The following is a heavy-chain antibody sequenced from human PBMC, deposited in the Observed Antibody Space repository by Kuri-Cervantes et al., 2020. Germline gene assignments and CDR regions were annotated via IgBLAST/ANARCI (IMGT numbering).Heavy chain of an antibody. D-gene: IGHD3-9*01. CDR2: IYYSGST. V-gene: IGHV4-30-4*02. CDR1: GGPISRGDYY. CDR3: ARGTDYDILTGYFLPYFDY. Sequence: SETLSLTCTVSGGPISRGDYYWSWIRQPPGKGLEWIGYIYYSGSTYYNPSLKSRLTISVDTSKNQFSLKLSSVTAADTAVYYCARGTDYDILTGYFLPYFDYWGQGTLVTVSS. J-gene: IGHJ4*02.